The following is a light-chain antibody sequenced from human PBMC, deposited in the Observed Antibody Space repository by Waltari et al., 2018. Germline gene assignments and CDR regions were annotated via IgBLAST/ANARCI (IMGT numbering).Light chain of an antibody. J-gene: IGKJ1*01. CDR1: QRVANIY. Sequence: VLTQSPGTLSLSPGERATLSCRASQRVANIYLAWYQQRPGQAPRLLIYAASSRATGIPDRFSGSVSGTDFTLTISRLEPEDSAVYYCHQYGNSARTFGQGTKVEIK. V-gene: IGKV3-20*01. CDR2: AAS. CDR3: HQYGNSART.